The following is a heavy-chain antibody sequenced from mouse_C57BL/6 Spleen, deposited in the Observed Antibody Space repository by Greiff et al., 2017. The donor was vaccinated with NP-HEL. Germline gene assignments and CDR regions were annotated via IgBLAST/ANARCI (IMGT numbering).Heavy chain of an antibody. V-gene: IGHV3-6*01. CDR2: ISYDGSN. CDR3: ASEGLRRDFDY. Sequence: EVQLQQSGPGLVKPSQSLSLTCSVTGYSITSGYYWNWIRQFPGNKLEWMGYISYDGSNNYNPSLKNRISITRDTSKNQFFLKLNSVTTEDTATYYCASEGLRRDFDYWGQGTTLTVSS. J-gene: IGHJ2*01. D-gene: IGHD2-4*01. CDR1: GYSITSGYY.